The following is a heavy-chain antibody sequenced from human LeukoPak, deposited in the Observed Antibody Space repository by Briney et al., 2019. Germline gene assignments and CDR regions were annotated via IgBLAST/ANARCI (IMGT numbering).Heavy chain of an antibody. V-gene: IGHV4-59*01. CDR2: IYYSGST. CDR3: ARGGATLDY. CDR1: GGPINSYY. D-gene: IGHD1-26*01. Sequence: SETLSLTCTVSGGPINSYYWSWIRQPPGKGLEWIGFIYYSGSTNYNPSLKSRVTISVDTSKNHFSLKLSSVTAADTAVYYCARGGATLDYWGQGTLVTVSS. J-gene: IGHJ4*02.